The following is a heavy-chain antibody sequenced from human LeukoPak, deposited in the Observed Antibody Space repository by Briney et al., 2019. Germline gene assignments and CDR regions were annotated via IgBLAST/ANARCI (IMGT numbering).Heavy chain of an antibody. D-gene: IGHD2-2*01. CDR2: IWYDGSNK. J-gene: IGHJ4*02. Sequence: GGSLRLSCAASGFTFSSYGTHWVRQAPGKGVEWLAVIWYDGSNKYYADSAKGRFTIARDNSKNTLYLQMNSLRAEDTAVYYCAKECSTSCLDYWGQGTLVTVSS. V-gene: IGHV3-33*06. CDR3: AKECSTSCLDY. CDR1: GFTFSSYG.